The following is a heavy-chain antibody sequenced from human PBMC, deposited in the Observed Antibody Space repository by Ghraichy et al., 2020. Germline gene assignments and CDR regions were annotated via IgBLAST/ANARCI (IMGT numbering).Heavy chain of an antibody. Sequence: SETLSLTCTVSNGSLSSCYWSWIRQRPGKGLEWIGYIYYSGSTNSNPSLKSRVTISVDTSKNQFSLKLSSVTAADTALYYCAREGTSGSQHKFDYWGQGTLVTVSS. J-gene: IGHJ4*02. V-gene: IGHV4-59*12. CDR1: NGSLSSCY. CDR2: IYYSGST. CDR3: AREGTSGSQHKFDY. D-gene: IGHD1-26*01.